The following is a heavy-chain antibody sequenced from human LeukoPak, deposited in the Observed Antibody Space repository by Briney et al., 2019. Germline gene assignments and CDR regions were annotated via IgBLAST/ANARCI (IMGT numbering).Heavy chain of an antibody. V-gene: IGHV6-1*01. D-gene: IGHD3-10*01. CDR2: TYYRSKWYN. CDR1: GDSVSSNSAA. Sequence: SQTPSLTCAISGDSVSSNSAAWNWIRQSPSRGLEWLGRTYYRSKWYNDYAVSVKSRIIINPDTAKNQLSLQLNSVTPDDTALYYCARGGLVRGGINSMIAFDVWGQGIMVTVSS. CDR3: ARGGLVRGGINSMIAFDV. J-gene: IGHJ3*01.